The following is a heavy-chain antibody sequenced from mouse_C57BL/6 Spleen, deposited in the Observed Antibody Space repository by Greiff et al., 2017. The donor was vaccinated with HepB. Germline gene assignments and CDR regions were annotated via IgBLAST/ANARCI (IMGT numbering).Heavy chain of an antibody. CDR1: GYTFTNYW. V-gene: IGHV1-63*01. D-gene: IGHD2-3*01. CDR2: IYPGGGYT. J-gene: IGHJ4*01. Sequence: QVHVKQSGAELVRPGTSVKMSCKASGYTFTNYWIGWAKQRPGHGLEWIGDIYPGGGYTNYNEKFKGKATLTADKSSSTAYMQFSSLTSEDSAIYYCARGDGYYAMDYWGQGTSVTVSS. CDR3: ARGDGYYAMDY.